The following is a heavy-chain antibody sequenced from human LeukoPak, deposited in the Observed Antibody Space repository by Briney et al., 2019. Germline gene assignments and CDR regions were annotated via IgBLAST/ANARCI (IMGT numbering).Heavy chain of an antibody. V-gene: IGHV3-21*01. D-gene: IGHD6-13*01. Sequence: GGSLRLPCAASGFTFSTYSMNWVRQAPGKGLEWVSSISSSSSYIYYADSVKGRFTISRDNAKNSLYLQMNSLRAEDTAVYYCAREVYSSSWSYYFDYWGQGTLVTASS. CDR3: AREVYSSSWSYYFDY. J-gene: IGHJ4*02. CDR2: ISSSSSYI. CDR1: GFTFSTYS.